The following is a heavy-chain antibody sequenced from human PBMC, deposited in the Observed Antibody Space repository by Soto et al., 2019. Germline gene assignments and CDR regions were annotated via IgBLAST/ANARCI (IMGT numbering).Heavy chain of an antibody. V-gene: IGHV4-39*01. CDR1: GNSSSSSTYS. D-gene: IGHD3-16*01. CDR3: ARQGSNSSRRLSWFDP. Sequence: PETLSLTRPASGNSSSSSTYSLGWIRPPPGKGLARIGSMHYSGATYYNPSLKSRVSISVDTSKSQFSLKLTFVTAADTAVYFCARQGSNSSRRLSWFDPWGQGTLVTVSS. J-gene: IGHJ5*02. CDR2: MHYSGAT.